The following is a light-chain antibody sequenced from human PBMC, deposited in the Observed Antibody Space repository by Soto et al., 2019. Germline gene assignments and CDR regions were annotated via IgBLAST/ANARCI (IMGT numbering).Light chain of an antibody. J-gene: IGKJ3*01. Sequence: EIVLTQSPATLSLSPGETATLSCRASQSISSYLAWYQQKPGQAPRLLIYNAFNRATGIPASFSGSGSVTDFTLTISSLEPEDCAVYYCQQRSNWPQFTFGPGTKVDIK. CDR2: NAF. CDR3: QQRSNWPQFT. CDR1: QSISSY. V-gene: IGKV3-11*01.